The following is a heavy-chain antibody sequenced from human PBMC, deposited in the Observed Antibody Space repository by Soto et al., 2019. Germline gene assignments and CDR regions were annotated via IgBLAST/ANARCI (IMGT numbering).Heavy chain of an antibody. D-gene: IGHD6-13*01. CDR2: INWNGGST. J-gene: IGHJ4*02. Sequence: GGSLRLSCAASGFTFDDYGMSWVRQAPGKGLEWVSGINWNGGSTGYADSVKGRFTISRDNAKNSLYLQMNSLRAEDTALYYCARISDRAAVDGGGYWGQGTLVTVSS. CDR3: ARISDRAAVDGGGY. CDR1: GFTFDDYG. V-gene: IGHV3-20*04.